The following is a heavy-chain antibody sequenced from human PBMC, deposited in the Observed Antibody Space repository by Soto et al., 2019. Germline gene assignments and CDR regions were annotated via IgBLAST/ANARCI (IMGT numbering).Heavy chain of an antibody. Sequence: SETLSLTCTVSGDSVRRYYWSWIRQPPGKGLEWIGYIYYSGSTNYNPSLKSRVTISVDTSKNQFSLKLSSVTTADTAVYYCARVILAYGDYSNYYYMDVWGKGTTVTVSS. CDR3: ARVILAYGDYSNYYYMDV. J-gene: IGHJ6*03. D-gene: IGHD4-17*01. CDR2: IYYSGST. V-gene: IGHV4-59*02. CDR1: GDSVRRYY.